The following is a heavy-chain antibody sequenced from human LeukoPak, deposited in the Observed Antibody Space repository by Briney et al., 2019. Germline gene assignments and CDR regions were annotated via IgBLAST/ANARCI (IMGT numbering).Heavy chain of an antibody. CDR3: ARDIVGATDY. J-gene: IGHJ4*02. D-gene: IGHD1-26*01. V-gene: IGHV3-23*01. Sequence: GGSLTLSCAAPGFTFSSYAMSWVRQAPGKGLEWVSVISGSRGSTYYADSVKGRFTISRDNSKNTLYLQMNSLRAEDTAVYYCARDIVGATDYWGQGTLVTVSS. CDR1: GFTFSSYA. CDR2: ISGSRGST.